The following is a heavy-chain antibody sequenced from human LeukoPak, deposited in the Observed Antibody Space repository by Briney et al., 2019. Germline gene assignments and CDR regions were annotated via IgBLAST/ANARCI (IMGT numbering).Heavy chain of an antibody. Sequence: PSETLSLTCTVSGDSFTSVTDYWAWIRQPLGKGLEWIATGDYSGGTYYNPSLESRVAISADMSKNQISLQLTSVTGADTAVYYCAGERGEEYSSGWYKTDFFYNWGQGVRVTVSS. CDR2: GDYSGGT. D-gene: IGHD6-19*01. CDR3: AGERGEEYSSGWYKTDFFYN. J-gene: IGHJ4*02. CDR1: GDSFTSVTDY. V-gene: IGHV4-39*07.